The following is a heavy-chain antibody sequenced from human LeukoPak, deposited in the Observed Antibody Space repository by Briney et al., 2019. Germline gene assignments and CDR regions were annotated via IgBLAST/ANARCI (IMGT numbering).Heavy chain of an antibody. V-gene: IGHV3-30*18. Sequence: GGSLRLSCAASGFTFSSYGMPWVRQAPGKGLEWVAFISYDGSNKYYADSVKGRFTISRDNSKNTLYLQMNSLRAEDTAVYYCAKGQVLRFLEWSPFGYWGQGTLVTVSS. CDR1: GFTFSSYG. D-gene: IGHD3-3*01. CDR2: ISYDGSNK. CDR3: AKGQVLRFLEWSPFGY. J-gene: IGHJ4*02.